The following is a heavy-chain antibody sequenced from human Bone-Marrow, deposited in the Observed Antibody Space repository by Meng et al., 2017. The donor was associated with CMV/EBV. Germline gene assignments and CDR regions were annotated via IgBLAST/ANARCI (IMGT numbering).Heavy chain of an antibody. V-gene: IGHV4-59*01. CDR3: ARGWYSSSDY. CDR2: IYYSGST. Sequence: GSLRLSCTVSGGSISSYYWNWIRQPPGKGLEWIGYIYYSGSTNYNPSLKSRVTISVDTSKNQFSLKLSSVTAADTAVYYCARGWYSSSDYWGQGTLVTVYS. J-gene: IGHJ4*02. D-gene: IGHD6-6*01. CDR1: GGSISSYY.